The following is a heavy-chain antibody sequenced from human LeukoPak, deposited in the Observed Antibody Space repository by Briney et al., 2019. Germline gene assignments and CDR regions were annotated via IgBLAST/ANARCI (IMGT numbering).Heavy chain of an antibody. J-gene: IGHJ4*02. Sequence: ASVKVSCKASGYTFTGYYVQWVRQAPGQGLEWMRWINPNSGDTKYAQKFQGRVTMTRDTSIRTAYMELSRLRSDDSAVYYCAPSGSYRSTDYYFDYWGQGTLVTVSS. CDR3: APSGSYRSTDYYFDY. CDR1: GYTFTGYY. V-gene: IGHV1-2*02. CDR2: INPNSGDT. D-gene: IGHD1-26*01.